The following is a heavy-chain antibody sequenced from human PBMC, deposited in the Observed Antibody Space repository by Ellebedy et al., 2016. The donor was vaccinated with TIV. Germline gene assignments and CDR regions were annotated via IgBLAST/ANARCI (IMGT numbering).Heavy chain of an antibody. V-gene: IGHV3-30*18. J-gene: IGHJ4*02. D-gene: IGHD2-8*01. CDR3: AKVPVGFCTNTPRFYLDY. Sequence: PGGSLRLSCAASGFTFGSYGIHWVRQAQGKGLEWVASISHDSNNKYYADSVKGRFTISRDNSKNTLYLQMSSLRAEDTAMYFCAKVPVGFCTNTPRFYLDYWGQGTRVTVSS. CDR1: GFTFGSYG. CDR2: ISHDSNNK.